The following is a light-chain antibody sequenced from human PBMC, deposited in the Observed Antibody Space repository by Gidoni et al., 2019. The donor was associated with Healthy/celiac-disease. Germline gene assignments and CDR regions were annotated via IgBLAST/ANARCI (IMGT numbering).Light chain of an antibody. V-gene: IGLV7-46*01. J-gene: IGLJ3*02. Sequence: QAVVTQDPSLTGSPGGTVTLTCGASTGTVTSGQYPYWFQQKPVQSPRPLIYDTSNKHSWTPARFSGSLLGRKAARTPSGAPPADEAEYYCLLSYSGAQVFCGGTKLT. CDR1: TGTVTSGQY. CDR3: LLSYSGAQV. CDR2: DTS.